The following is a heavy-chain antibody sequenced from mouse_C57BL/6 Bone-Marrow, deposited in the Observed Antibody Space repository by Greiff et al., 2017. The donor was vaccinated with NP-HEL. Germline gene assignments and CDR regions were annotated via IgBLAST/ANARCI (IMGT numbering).Heavy chain of an antibody. CDR2: SRNKANDYTT. CDR3: ARDAGDYSWFAY. D-gene: IGHD1-1*01. CDR1: GFTFSDFY. Sequence: DVMLVESGGGLVQSGRSLRLSCATSGFTFSDFYMEWVRQAPGKGLEWIAASRNKANDYTTEYSASVKGRFIVSRDTSQSILYLQMNALRAEDTAIYYCARDAGDYSWFAYWGQGTLVTVSA. J-gene: IGHJ3*01. V-gene: IGHV7-1*01.